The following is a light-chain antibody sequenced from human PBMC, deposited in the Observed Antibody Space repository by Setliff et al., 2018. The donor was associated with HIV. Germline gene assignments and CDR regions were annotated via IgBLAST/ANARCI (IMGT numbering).Light chain of an antibody. V-gene: IGLV2-23*02. Sequence: QSVLTQPAYVSGSPGQSITISCTGTTSDVGSYTFVSWYQQYPDRVPKLIIYDVSKRPSWVSDRFSGSKSANTASLTISGLQAEDEADYFCCSYTSTDPFVFGTGTKVTVL. CDR1: TSDVGSYTF. J-gene: IGLJ1*01. CDR3: CSYTSTDPFV. CDR2: DVS.